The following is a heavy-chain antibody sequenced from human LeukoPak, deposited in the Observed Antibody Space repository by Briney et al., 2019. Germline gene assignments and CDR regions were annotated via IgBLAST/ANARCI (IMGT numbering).Heavy chain of an antibody. V-gene: IGHV1-18*01. CDR3: AGSLGYCTSNVCYLKY. CDR1: GYSENFYG. CDR2: ISAQHGQT. D-gene: IGHD2-8*01. Sequence: ASVKVSCKTSGYSENFYGITWVRQVAGQGLEWMGWISAQHGQTEYAPNSQDRVTMTTDTYTNTAYMELRSLRSDDTAVCYCAGSLGYCTSNVCYLKYWGQGTLVTVSS. J-gene: IGHJ4*02.